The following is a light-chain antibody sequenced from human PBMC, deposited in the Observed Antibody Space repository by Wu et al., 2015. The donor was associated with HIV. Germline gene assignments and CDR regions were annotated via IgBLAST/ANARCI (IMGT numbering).Light chain of an antibody. J-gene: IGKJ1*01. CDR1: QTVGSRY. Sequence: EIVLTQSPGTLSLSPGERATLSCRASQTVGSRYLAWYQQKPGQAPRLLIYDASNRATGIPARFSGSGSGTDFTLTISSLEPEDFAVYYCQHRSDWPTFGQGTKVEIQ. CDR3: QHRSDWPT. CDR2: DAS. V-gene: IGKV3-11*01.